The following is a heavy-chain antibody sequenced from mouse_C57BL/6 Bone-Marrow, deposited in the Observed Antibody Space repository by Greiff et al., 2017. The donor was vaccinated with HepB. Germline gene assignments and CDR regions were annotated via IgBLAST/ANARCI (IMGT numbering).Heavy chain of an antibody. Sequence: QVQLKQSGAELMKPGASVKLSCKATGYTFTGYWIEWVKQRPGHGLEWIGEILPGSGSTNYNEKFKGKATFTADTSSNTAYMQLSSLTTEDSAIYYCARHDDYDDAMDYWGQGTSVTVSS. CDR3: ARHDDYDDAMDY. CDR2: ILPGSGST. J-gene: IGHJ4*01. D-gene: IGHD2-4*01. V-gene: IGHV1-9*01. CDR1: GYTFTGYW.